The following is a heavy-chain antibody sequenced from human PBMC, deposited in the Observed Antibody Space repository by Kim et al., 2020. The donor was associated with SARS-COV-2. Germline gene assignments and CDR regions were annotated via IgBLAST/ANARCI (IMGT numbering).Heavy chain of an antibody. CDR2: ISYDGSNK. Sequence: GGSLRLSCAASGFTFSSYGMHWVRQAPGKGLEWVAVISYDGSNKYYADSVKGRFTISRDNSKNTLYLQMNSLRAEDTAVYYCARDEIQLWLPQTFDYWGQGTLVTVSS. CDR1: GFTFSSYG. D-gene: IGHD5-18*01. J-gene: IGHJ4*02. CDR3: ARDEIQLWLPQTFDY. V-gene: IGHV3-33*05.